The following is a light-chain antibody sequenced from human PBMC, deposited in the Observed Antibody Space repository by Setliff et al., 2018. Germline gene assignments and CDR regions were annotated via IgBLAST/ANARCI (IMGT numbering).Light chain of an antibody. V-gene: IGLV1-51*01. J-gene: IGLJ1*01. Sequence: QSALTQPPSVSAAPGQKVTISCSGSSSNIGNNYVSWYQQLPGAAPKLLIYDNNRPSGIPDRFSGSKSGTSATLGITGLQTGDEADYYCGAWDRSLSVYVFGTGTKVPS. CDR2: DNN. CDR1: SSNIGNNY. CDR3: GAWDRSLSVYV.